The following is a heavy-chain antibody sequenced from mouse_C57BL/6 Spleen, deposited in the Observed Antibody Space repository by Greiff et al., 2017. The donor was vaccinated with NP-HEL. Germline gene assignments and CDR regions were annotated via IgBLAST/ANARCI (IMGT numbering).Heavy chain of an antibody. V-gene: IGHV1-64*01. Sequence: QVQLQQPGAELVKPGASVKLSCKASGYTFTSYWMHWVKQRPGQGLEWIGMIHPNSGSTNYNEKFKSKATLTVDKSSSTAYMQLSSLTSEDSAVYYCARSPLYYDYGSWYFDVWGTGTTVTVSS. CDR1: GYTFTSYW. D-gene: IGHD2-4*01. J-gene: IGHJ1*03. CDR3: ARSPLYYDYGSWYFDV. CDR2: IHPNSGST.